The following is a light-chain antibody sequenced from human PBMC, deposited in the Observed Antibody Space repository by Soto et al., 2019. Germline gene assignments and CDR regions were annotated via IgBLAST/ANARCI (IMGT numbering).Light chain of an antibody. V-gene: IGLV1-47*01. CDR2: RNN. J-gene: IGLJ2*01. Sequence: QLVLTQPPSASGAPGQRVTIPCSGSSSNIGSNYVYWYQQLPGTAPKLLIYRNNQRRSGVPDRFSGSKSGTSASLAISGLRSEDEADYYCAAWDDTLSGVLFGGGTKLTVL. CDR1: SSNIGSNY. CDR3: AAWDDTLSGVL.